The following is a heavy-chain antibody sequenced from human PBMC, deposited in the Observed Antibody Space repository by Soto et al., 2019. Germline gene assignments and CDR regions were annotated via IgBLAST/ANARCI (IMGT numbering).Heavy chain of an antibody. D-gene: IGHD3-22*01. V-gene: IGHV3-23*01. CDR3: AKALLLYYDDSSGYMYYFDY. CDR2: ISGRGGST. CDR1: GFTFSSYA. Sequence: EVQLLESGGGLVQPGGSLRLSCAASGFTFSSYAMSWVRQAPGKGLEWVSAISGRGGSTYYADSVKGRFTISRDNSKNTLYLQMNSLRVEDTAVYYGAKALLLYYDDSSGYMYYFDYWGQGTLVTVSS. J-gene: IGHJ4*02.